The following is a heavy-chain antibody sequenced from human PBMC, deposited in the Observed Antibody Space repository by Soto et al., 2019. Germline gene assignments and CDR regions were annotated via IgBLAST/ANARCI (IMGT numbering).Heavy chain of an antibody. CDR1: GYTFFTYD. CDR2: ISTYSRDT. Sequence: QVNLVQSGVEVKTPGASVKVSCQASGYTFFTYDISWVRQAPGQGLEWMGWISTYSRDTKYAQKLQGRVTMTTDTSTTTDYLELRSLRSDDTAVYYCARHHGPTTSENWFDPWGQGTLVTVSS. CDR3: ARHHGPTTSENWFDP. D-gene: IGHD5-12*01. J-gene: IGHJ5*02. V-gene: IGHV1-18*01.